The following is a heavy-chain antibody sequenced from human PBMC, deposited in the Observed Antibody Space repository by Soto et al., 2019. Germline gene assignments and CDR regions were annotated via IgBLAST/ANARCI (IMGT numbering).Heavy chain of an antibody. J-gene: IGHJ6*02. CDR1: GFTFSSYG. D-gene: IGHD2-2*01. V-gene: IGHV3-30*03. CDR3: ARLEDCSSTSCYYYYGMDV. Sequence: QVQLVESGGGVVQPGRSLRLSCAASGFTFSSYGMHWVRQAPGKGLEWVAVISYDGSNKYYADSVKGRFTISRDNSKNTLYLQMNSLRAEDTAVYYCARLEDCSSTSCYYYYGMDVWGQGTTVTVSS. CDR2: ISYDGSNK.